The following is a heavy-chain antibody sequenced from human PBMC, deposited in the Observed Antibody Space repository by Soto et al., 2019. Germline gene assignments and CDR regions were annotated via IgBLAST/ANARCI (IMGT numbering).Heavy chain of an antibody. J-gene: IGHJ5*02. D-gene: IGHD1-1*01. CDR3: VRDGTKTLRDWFDP. CDR2: IYATGTT. CDR1: GASISGFY. Sequence: SETLSLTCTGSGASISGFYCSWIRKSAGKGLEWIGRIYATGTTDYNPSLKSRVMMSVDTSKKQLSLKLRSVTAADTAVHYCVRDGTKTLRDWFDPWGQGISVTVCS. V-gene: IGHV4-4*07.